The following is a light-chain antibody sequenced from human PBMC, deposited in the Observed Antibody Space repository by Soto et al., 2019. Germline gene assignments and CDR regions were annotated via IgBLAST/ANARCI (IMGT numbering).Light chain of an antibody. J-gene: IGKJ5*01. Sequence: VITQSPATLCWSPGERASLSCKDSQSVSSCLAGYHQKTGQAPRLLIYDASNRGTGIPARISGSRSGTDFTLTISSREPEDYAVYYCQQRSNTPPITFGQGTRLEIK. CDR3: QQRSNTPPIT. V-gene: IGKV3-11*01. CDR2: DAS. CDR1: QSVSSC.